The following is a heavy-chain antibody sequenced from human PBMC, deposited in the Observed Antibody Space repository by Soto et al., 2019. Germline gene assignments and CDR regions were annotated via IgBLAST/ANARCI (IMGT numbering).Heavy chain of an antibody. Sequence: APVKVSCKASDRTYASYGVYWSREAPGQELEWMGWISAYSGDIKYAQNFQGRVTLTTDTSTSTAYMELRSLRSDDTAVYYCARDVDERLTGYYIPFDYWGQGTQVTVSS. CDR2: ISAYSGDI. V-gene: IGHV1-18*01. CDR3: ARDVDERLTGYYIPFDY. CDR1: DRTYASYG. D-gene: IGHD3-9*01. J-gene: IGHJ4*02.